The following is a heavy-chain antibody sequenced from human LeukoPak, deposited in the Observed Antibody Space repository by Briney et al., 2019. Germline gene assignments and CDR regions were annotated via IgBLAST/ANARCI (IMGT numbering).Heavy chain of an antibody. D-gene: IGHD2-21*01. V-gene: IGHV3-23*01. J-gene: IGHJ4*02. CDR3: AKADCSTIGCRLFHY. CDR2: MSASGDST. Sequence: PGGSLRLSCTGSGFTFSSYALAWVRQAPGKGLEWVSGMSASGDSTYYADSVKGRFTISRDSSLYLQMNSLRSEDTAVYYCAKADCSTIGCRLFHYWGQGTLATVSS. CDR1: GFTFSSYA.